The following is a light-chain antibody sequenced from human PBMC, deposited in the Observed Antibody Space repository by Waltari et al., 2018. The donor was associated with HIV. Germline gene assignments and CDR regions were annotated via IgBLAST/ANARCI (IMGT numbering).Light chain of an antibody. J-gene: IGLJ6*01. CDR3: ASWDDALSSWL. V-gene: IGLV1-47*01. Sequence: QSGLRQPPSTSRPPGQRVVIPCSGSSSNVGTNYVSWFQQLPGAAPRLLIYRNDRRPSGVPDRFTAAKSGTSASLGISGLRSDDEAEYFCASWDDALSSWLFGGGTKLTVL. CDR2: RND. CDR1: SSNVGTNY.